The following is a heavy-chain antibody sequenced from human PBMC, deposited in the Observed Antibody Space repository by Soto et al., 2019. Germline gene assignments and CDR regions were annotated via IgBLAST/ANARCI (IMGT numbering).Heavy chain of an antibody. CDR3: ATTPPYSNSANFDY. CDR1: GGSISSGDYY. Sequence: PSETLSLTCTVSGGSISSGDYYWSWIRQPPGKGLEWIGYIYYSGSTYYNPSLKSRVTISVDTSKNQFSLKLSSVTAADTAVYYCATTPPYSNSANFDYWGQGTLVTVS. D-gene: IGHD4-4*01. CDR2: IYYSGST. V-gene: IGHV4-30-4*01. J-gene: IGHJ4*02.